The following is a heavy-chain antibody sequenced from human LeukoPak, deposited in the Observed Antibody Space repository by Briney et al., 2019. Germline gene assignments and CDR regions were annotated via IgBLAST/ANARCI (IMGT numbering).Heavy chain of an antibody. J-gene: IGHJ4*01. Sequence: PGGSLRLSCAASGFTFSDYYMSWIRQAPEKGLEWLSYISHSGSTIYYADSLKGRFTISRDNAKNSLYLQMNSLRAEDTAVYYCATFGSGSATFFESWGQGTLVTVSS. CDR2: ISHSGSTI. CDR1: GFTFSDYY. D-gene: IGHD3-10*01. CDR3: ATFGSGSATFFES. V-gene: IGHV3-11*04.